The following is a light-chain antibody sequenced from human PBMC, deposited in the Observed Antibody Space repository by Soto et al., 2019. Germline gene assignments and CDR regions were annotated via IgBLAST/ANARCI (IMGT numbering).Light chain of an antibody. CDR2: AAS. J-gene: IGKJ1*01. V-gene: IGKV1-8*01. Sequence: AIRMTQSPSSLSASTGDRVTITCRASQGISSYLAWYQQKPGKAPKLLIYAASTLQSGVPSRFSGSGSGTDFTLTISWLQSEDFATYYCQQYYSYPPGTFGQGTKVEIK. CDR3: QQYYSYPPGT. CDR1: QGISSY.